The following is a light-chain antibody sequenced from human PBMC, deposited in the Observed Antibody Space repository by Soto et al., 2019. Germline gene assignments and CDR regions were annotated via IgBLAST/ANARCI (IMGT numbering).Light chain of an antibody. J-gene: IGKJ2*01. V-gene: IGKV1D-12*01. CDR2: TAS. CDR1: QDIDRW. CDR3: LQSDTFPYT. Sequence: DIQMTQSPSSVSASVEDRVIISCRASQDIDRWLAWFQHKPGKAPKLLISTASSLQSGVPSRFSGSGSGTDFTLTIASLQFEDFATYYCLQSDTFPYTFGLGTKLEIK.